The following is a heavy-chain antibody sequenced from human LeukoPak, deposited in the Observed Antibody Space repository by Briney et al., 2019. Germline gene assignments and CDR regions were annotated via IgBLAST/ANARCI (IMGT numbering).Heavy chain of an antibody. CDR2: IYHSGST. V-gene: IGHV4-30-2*01. Sequence: SETLSLTCTVSGGSISSGGYYWSWIRQPPGKGLEWIGYIYHSGSTYYNPSLKSRVTISVDTSKNQFSLKLSSVTAADTAVYYCARAPDTGEAGYWGQGTLVTVSS. CDR1: GGSISSGGYY. J-gene: IGHJ4*02. D-gene: IGHD7-27*01. CDR3: ARAPDTGEAGY.